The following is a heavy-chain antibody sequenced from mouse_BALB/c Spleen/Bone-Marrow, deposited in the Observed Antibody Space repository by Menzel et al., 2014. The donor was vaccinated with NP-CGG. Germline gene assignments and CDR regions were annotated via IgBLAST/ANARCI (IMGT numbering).Heavy chain of an antibody. V-gene: IGHV1-9*01. D-gene: IGHD1-1*01. J-gene: IGHJ1*01. Sequence: VKVVESGAELMKPGASVKISCKATGYTFSSYWIEWVKQRPGHGLEWIGEILPGSGSTNYNEKFKGKATFTADTSSNTAYMQLSSLTSEDSAVYYCAREDGLWYFDVWGAGTTVTVSP. CDR3: AREDGLWYFDV. CDR2: ILPGSGST. CDR1: GYTFSSYW.